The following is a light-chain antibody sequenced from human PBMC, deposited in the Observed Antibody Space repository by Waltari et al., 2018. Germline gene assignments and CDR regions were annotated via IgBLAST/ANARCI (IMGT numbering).Light chain of an antibody. Sequence: EIVMTQSPAALSVSPGGRVTLACRASQSVSTNVAWDQQKPGQAPRLLNHGASTRATGSPVRFSGSWSGTEFTLTISSLQSEDFAVYYCQQYYSTPPTFGQGTKVEIK. CDR1: QSVSTN. V-gene: IGKV3-15*01. CDR3: QQYYSTPPT. J-gene: IGKJ1*01. CDR2: GAS.